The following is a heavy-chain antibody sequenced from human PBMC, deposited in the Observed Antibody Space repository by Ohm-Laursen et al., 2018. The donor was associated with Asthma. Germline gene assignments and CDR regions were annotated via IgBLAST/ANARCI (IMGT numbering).Heavy chain of an antibody. CDR3: ASSKGYGDYQSLDY. J-gene: IGHJ4*02. D-gene: IGHD4-17*01. CDR1: GYTFTSYA. CDR2: INTGTGDT. Sequence: ASVKVSCKASGYTFTSYAMNWVRQASGQRLEWMGWINTGTGDTYYSQKFQGRVTITTDTSATTAFLELGSLRYEDTAVYYCASSKGYGDYQSLDYWGQGTLVTVSS. V-gene: IGHV1-3*04.